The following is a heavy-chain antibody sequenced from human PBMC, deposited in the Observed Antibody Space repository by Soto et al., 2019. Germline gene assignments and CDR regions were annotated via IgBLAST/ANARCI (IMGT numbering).Heavy chain of an antibody. J-gene: IGHJ4*02. D-gene: IGHD6-13*01. Sequence: GGSLRLSCAASGFTVSSNYMSWVRQAPGKGLEWVSVIYSGGSTYYADPVKGRFTISRDNSKNTLYLQMNSLRAEDTAVYYCARESSSSWYDYFDYWGQGTLVTVSS. V-gene: IGHV3-53*01. CDR2: IYSGGST. CDR3: ARESSSSWYDYFDY. CDR1: GFTVSSNY.